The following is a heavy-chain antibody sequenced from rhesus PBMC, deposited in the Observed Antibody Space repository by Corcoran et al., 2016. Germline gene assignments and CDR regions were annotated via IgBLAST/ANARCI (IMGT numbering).Heavy chain of an antibody. Sequence: EVQLVESGGGLSKPGGSLRHSCAAHGFSFCGCSVDLVHQPESRGPEWIAFINPGRESTRYGDSVRGRFVIARDNSKNTIFLQMNTLRPDDTGVYYCNADNLGLWGQGVVVTVSS. D-gene: IGHD6-19*01. J-gene: IGHJ6*01. CDR2: INPGREST. V-gene: IGHV3S42*01. CDR1: GFSFCGCS. CDR3: NADNLGL.